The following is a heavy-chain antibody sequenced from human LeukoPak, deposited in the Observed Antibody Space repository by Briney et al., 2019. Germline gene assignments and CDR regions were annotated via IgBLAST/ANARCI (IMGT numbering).Heavy chain of an antibody. Sequence: GESLETSCKASGKSFTNYWLGRVRQMSGKGLEWVVVFYPGDSDTRYSPSFQGKVTISADKSISAAYLQWSSLKASDTAMFYCARRRYFDWTLPYYYYGLDVWGLGTTVTVSS. V-gene: IGHV5-51*01. CDR1: GKSFTNYW. D-gene: IGHD3-9*01. CDR2: FYPGDSDT. J-gene: IGHJ6*02. CDR3: ARRRYFDWTLPYYYYGLDV.